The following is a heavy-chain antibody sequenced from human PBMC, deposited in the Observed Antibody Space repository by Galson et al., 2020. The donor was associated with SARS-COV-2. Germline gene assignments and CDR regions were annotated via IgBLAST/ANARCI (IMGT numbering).Heavy chain of an antibody. CDR2: ISFDGNQD. Sequence: GGSLRLSCAASGFMFNTFGMQWVRQAPGKGLEWVAFISFDGNQDYYGDSVKGRFTVSRDNFNNMLYLQMNSLRADDTAVYYCARDRYCTSTTCYNWFAPWGQGTLVIVSS. CDR3: ARDRYCTSTTCYNWFAP. D-gene: IGHD2-2*01. V-gene: IGHV3-33*05. CDR1: GFMFNTFG. J-gene: IGHJ5*02.